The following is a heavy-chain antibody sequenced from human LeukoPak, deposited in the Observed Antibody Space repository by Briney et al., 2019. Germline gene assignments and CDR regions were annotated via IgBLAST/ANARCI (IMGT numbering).Heavy chain of an antibody. J-gene: IGHJ4*02. Sequence: SETLSLTCTVSGGSISSYFWSWIRQPPGKGLEWIGSILYSGSTNYNPSLKSRVTISIDTSKKQFSLKVTSVTAADTAVYYCARGESSGYSYYFDYRGQGTLVTVSS. CDR2: ILYSGST. V-gene: IGHV4-59*01. D-gene: IGHD3-22*01. CDR1: GGSISSYF. CDR3: ARGESSGYSYYFDY.